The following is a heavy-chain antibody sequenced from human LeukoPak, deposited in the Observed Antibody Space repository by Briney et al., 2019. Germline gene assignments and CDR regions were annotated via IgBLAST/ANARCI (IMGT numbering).Heavy chain of an antibody. V-gene: IGHV1-8*01. CDR3: TRGSIAVPYNWFDP. Sequence: GASVKVSCKASGYTFSSYDINWVRQATGQGLEWMGWMNPKSGNTGYAQKFQGRVTMTRDTSMSTAYMELSSLRSKDTAIYYCTRGSIAVPYNWFDPWGQGTLVTVSS. CDR1: GYTFSSYD. J-gene: IGHJ5*02. D-gene: IGHD6-19*01. CDR2: MNPKSGNT.